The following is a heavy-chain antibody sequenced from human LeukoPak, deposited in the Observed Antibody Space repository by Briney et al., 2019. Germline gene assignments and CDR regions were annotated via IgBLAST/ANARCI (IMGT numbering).Heavy chain of an antibody. Sequence: GGSLRLSCAASGFTFNSYAMSWVRQAAGKGLEWVSSISGSGGSTYYADSVKGRFTISRDSSKNMLYLQMNILRAEDTAINYCAKDGIDSGDPNGFDPWGQGTLVTVSS. J-gene: IGHJ5*02. CDR3: AKDGIDSGDPNGFDP. CDR2: ISGSGGST. CDR1: GFTFNSYA. V-gene: IGHV3-23*01. D-gene: IGHD3-10*01.